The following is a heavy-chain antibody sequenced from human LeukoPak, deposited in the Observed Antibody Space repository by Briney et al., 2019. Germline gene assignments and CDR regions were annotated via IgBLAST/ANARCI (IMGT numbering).Heavy chain of an antibody. CDR1: GFTFSSYA. D-gene: IGHD3-3*01. J-gene: IGHJ4*02. V-gene: IGHV3-23*01. CDR3: ATGYYDFWSGYSETPANYYFDY. Sequence: GGSLRLSCAASGFTFSSYAMSWVRQAPGKGLEWVSAIRGSGGSTYYADSVKGRFTISRDNSKNTLYLQMNSLRAEDTAVYYCATGYYDFWSGYSETPANYYFDYWGQGTLVTVSS. CDR2: IRGSGGST.